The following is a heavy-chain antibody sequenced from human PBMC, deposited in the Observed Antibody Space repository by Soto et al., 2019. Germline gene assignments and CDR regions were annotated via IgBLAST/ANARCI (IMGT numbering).Heavy chain of an antibody. V-gene: IGHV4-59*01. CDR2: IYYSGST. J-gene: IGHJ6*02. CDR1: GGSISSYY. CDR3: ARDLRPACGGDCSLSDYYYGMDV. D-gene: IGHD2-21*02. Sequence: PSEILSLTCTVSGGSISSYYWSWIRQPPGKGLEWIGYIYYSGSTNYNPSLKSRVTISVDTSKNQFSLKLSSVTAADTAVYYCARDLRPACGGDCSLSDYYYGMDVWGQGTTVTVSS.